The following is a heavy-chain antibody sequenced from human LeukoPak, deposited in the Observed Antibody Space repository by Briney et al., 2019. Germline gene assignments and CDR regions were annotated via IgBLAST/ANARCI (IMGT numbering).Heavy chain of an antibody. Sequence: SETLSLTCAVYGGPFSGYYWSWIRQPPGKGLEWIAYICKDGSTNYSPSLKSRVGISVDMSKNQFYLKLSSVTAADTAVYYCARDGYFDSSGHYLSEYYQRWGQGTLVTVSS. CDR3: ARDGYFDSSGHYLSEYYQR. V-gene: IGHV4-34*11. CDR2: ICKDGST. J-gene: IGHJ1*01. CDR1: GGPFSGYY. D-gene: IGHD3-22*01.